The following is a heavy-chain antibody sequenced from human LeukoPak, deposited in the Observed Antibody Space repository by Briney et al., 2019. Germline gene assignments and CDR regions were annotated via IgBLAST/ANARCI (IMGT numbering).Heavy chain of an antibody. CDR2: IKQHGGEK. CDR1: GFTFSTYW. J-gene: IGHJ6*03. V-gene: IGHV3-7*01. D-gene: IGHD3-3*01. Sequence: GGSLRLSCAASGFTFSTYWMSWVRQAPGKGLEWVANIKQHGGEKYYVDSVKGRFTISRDNAKNSLYLQMNSLRAEDTAVYYCARANYDFWSGSPSYYYYYYMDVWGKGTTVTVSS. CDR3: ARANYDFWSGSPSYYYYYYMDV.